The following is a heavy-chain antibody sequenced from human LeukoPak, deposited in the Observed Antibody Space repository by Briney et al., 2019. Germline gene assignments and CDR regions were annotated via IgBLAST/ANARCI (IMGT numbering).Heavy chain of an antibody. J-gene: IGHJ4*02. CDR2: IYWNDDK. Sequence: SGPTLAKPTQTLTLTFTFSGFSLSTSGVGAGWIRQPPGKALEWLALIYWNDDKRHSPSLKSRLTITKDTSKNQVVLTMTNMDPVDTATYYCAHSPLLWFGEPVMPYYFDYWGQGTLVTVSS. D-gene: IGHD3-10*01. V-gene: IGHV2-5*01. CDR3: AHSPLLWFGEPVMPYYFDY. CDR1: GFSLSTSGVG.